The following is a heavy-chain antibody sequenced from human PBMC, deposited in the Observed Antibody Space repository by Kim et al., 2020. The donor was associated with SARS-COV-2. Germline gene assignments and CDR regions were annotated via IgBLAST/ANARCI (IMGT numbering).Heavy chain of an antibody. CDR3: ARDRKGYYYGMDV. V-gene: IGHV4-38-2*02. CDR1: GYSISSGYY. J-gene: IGHJ6*02. CDR2: IYHSGST. Sequence: SETLSLTCTVSGYSISSGYYWGWIRQPPGKGLEWIGSIYHSGSTYYNPSLKSRVTISVDTSKNQFSLKLSSVTAADTAVYYCARDRKGYYYGMDVWGQGTTVTVSS.